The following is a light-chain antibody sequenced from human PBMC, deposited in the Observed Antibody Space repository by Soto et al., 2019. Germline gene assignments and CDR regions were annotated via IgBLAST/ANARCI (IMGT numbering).Light chain of an antibody. CDR3: HQRQSWPRT. CDR2: QTS. V-gene: IGKV3-11*01. Sequence: EIGLTKSPNTLSSFPCYRFTDYFRASQYINTRLAWYQHRPGQAPRLLIYQTSIRAAGIPARFSASGSGTDFTLTISDVQPEDFALYYCHQRQSWPRTFGQGTKVDIK. CDR1: QYINTR. J-gene: IGKJ1*01.